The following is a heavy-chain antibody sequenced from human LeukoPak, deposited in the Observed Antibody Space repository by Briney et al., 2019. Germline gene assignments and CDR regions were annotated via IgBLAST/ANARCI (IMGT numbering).Heavy chain of an antibody. D-gene: IGHD6-19*01. CDR3: ARDLVRVGPVAGSAYYYGMDV. CDR2: IYYSGST. Sequence: SETLSLTCTVSGGSISGYYWSWIRQPPGKGLEWIGYIYYSGSTNYNPSLKSRVTISVDTSKNQFSLKLSSVTAADTAVYYCARDLVRVGPVAGSAYYYGMDVWGQGTTVTVSS. J-gene: IGHJ6*02. V-gene: IGHV4-59*01. CDR1: GGSISGYY.